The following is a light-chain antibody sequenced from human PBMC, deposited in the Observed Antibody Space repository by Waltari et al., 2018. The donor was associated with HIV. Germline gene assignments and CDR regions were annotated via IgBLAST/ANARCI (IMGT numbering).Light chain of an antibody. CDR3: AAWDVSLSGLWV. Sequence: QSVMTQPPSASATPRQTVTISCSGSSSNSGTNTVNWYQQLPGTAPKLLIYHNHQRPSGVPDRFSGSKSGTSASLAISGLQSEDEAAYYCAAWDVSLSGLWVFGGGTKLTVL. CDR2: HNH. J-gene: IGLJ3*02. V-gene: IGLV1-44*01. CDR1: SSNSGTNT.